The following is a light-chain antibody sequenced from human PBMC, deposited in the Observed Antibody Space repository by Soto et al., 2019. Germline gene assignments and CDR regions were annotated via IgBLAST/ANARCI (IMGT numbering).Light chain of an antibody. V-gene: IGLV1-47*01. CDR2: RNN. CDR3: AAWDDSLSGPV. Sequence: QSVLTQPPSASGTPGQRVTISCSGSSSNIGSNYVYWYQQLPGTAPKLLIYRNNQRPSGVPDRFSGSKSGTSDSLAISGLRSEDEADYYCAAWDDSLSGPVFGGGTQLTV. CDR1: SSNIGSNY. J-gene: IGLJ7*01.